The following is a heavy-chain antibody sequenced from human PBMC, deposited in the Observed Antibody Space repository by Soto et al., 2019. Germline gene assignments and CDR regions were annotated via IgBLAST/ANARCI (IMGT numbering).Heavy chain of an antibody. D-gene: IGHD3-16*02. J-gene: IGHJ4*02. CDR1: GGSFSGYY. Sequence: SETLSLTCAVYGGSFSGYYWSWIRQPPGKGLEWIGEINHSGSTNYNPSLKSRVTISVDTSKNQFSLKLSSVTAADTAVYYCARGRNSRHYDYVWGSYRCWGQGTLVTVSS. CDR2: INHSGST. V-gene: IGHV4-34*01. CDR3: ARGRNSRHYDYVWGSYRC.